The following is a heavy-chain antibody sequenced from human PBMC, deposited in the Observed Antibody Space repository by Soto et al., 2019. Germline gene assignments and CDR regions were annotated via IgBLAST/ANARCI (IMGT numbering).Heavy chain of an antibody. D-gene: IGHD1-20*01. CDR1: GFTFSSYA. CDR3: ARDEGDYNWNDGYYYYGMDV. V-gene: IGHV3-30-3*01. Sequence: QVQLVESGGGVVQPGRSLRLSCAASGFTFSSYAMHWVRQAPGKGLEWVAVISYDGSNKYYADIVRSRFSISRDNPKNTLYLQMNSLRAEDTAVYYCARDEGDYNWNDGYYYYGMDVWGQGTTVTVSS. CDR2: ISYDGSNK. J-gene: IGHJ6*02.